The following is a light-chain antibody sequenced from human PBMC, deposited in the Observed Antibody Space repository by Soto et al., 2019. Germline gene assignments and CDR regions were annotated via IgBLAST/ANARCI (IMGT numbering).Light chain of an antibody. J-gene: IGKJ4*01. CDR2: GAS. V-gene: IGKV3-15*01. CDR3: QPHNNWTVVT. Sequence: EMVLTQSPATLSGSPGERVTLSCRASRSISRNLACYQQKAGQAPRLLIYGASTRATGIPDRFSGRGSGTEFTLTINGLQSEDFATYYCQPHNNWTVVTFGGGTRVEIK. CDR1: RSISRN.